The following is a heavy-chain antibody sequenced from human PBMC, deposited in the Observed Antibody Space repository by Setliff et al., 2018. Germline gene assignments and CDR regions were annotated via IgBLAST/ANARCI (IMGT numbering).Heavy chain of an antibody. V-gene: IGHV1-18*01. CDR1: GYTFINFG. CDR3: SRLVRFCTRTVCQRLSGDDY. Sequence: ASVKVSCKASGYTFINFGISWVRQAPGQGLEWVGWISPYNGNTYYAPKFQGTAIMTTDTATTTAYLELRSLRSDDTAVYFCSRLVRFCTRTVCQRLSGDDYWGQGTLVTVSS. D-gene: IGHD3-10*01. CDR2: ISPYNGNT. J-gene: IGHJ4*02.